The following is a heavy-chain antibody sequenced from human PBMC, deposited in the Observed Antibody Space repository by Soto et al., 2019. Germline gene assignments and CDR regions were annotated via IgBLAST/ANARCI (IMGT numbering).Heavy chain of an antibody. CDR2: IIGSGGST. CDR1: GFTFSSYA. Sequence: EVQLLESGGGLVQPGGSLRLSCAASGFTFSSYAMSWVRQAPGKGLEWVSSIIGSGGSTYYADSVKGRFTISRDNSKNTLYLQMNSLRAEDTAVYYCAKDPYSSSWYGENWFDPWGQGTLVTVSS. J-gene: IGHJ5*02. CDR3: AKDPYSSSWYGENWFDP. D-gene: IGHD6-13*01. V-gene: IGHV3-23*01.